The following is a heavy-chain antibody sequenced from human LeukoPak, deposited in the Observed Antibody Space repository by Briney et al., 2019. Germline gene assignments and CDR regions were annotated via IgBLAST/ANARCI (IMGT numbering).Heavy chain of an antibody. Sequence: GGSLRLSCTASGFTFSSYTMTWVRQAPGKGLKWVSTITTGDGNTYYADSVKGRFTVSRDDSKNTLYLQMNSLSAEDTAVYYCAKDGGLWVSAHWGDSWGRGTLVTVSS. V-gene: IGHV3-23*01. CDR3: AKDGGLWVSAHWGDS. J-gene: IGHJ4*02. CDR2: ITTGDGNT. CDR1: GFTFSSYT. D-gene: IGHD7-27*01.